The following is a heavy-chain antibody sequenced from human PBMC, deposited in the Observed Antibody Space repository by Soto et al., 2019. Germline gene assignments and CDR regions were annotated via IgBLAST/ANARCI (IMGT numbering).Heavy chain of an antibody. CDR1: GYTFTDYA. CDR2: INVGNGNT. V-gene: IGHV1-3*01. Sequence: QAQLVQSGAEAKKPGASVKVSCKASGYTFTDYALHWVRQAPGQGLEWMGWINVGNGNTGYSRKFQGRVTTGRDMSATTAYIEVTNLTSEDTAIYYGASEGAHYAPFDRWGQGTLVTVSS. J-gene: IGHJ4*02. CDR3: ASEGAHYAPFDR. D-gene: IGHD3-16*01.